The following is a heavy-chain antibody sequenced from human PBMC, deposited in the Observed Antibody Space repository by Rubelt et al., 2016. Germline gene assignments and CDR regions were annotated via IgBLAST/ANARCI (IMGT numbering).Heavy chain of an antibody. J-gene: IGHJ4*02. V-gene: IGHV3-23*01. CDR1: RFTFSSYA. CDR3: AKDRGYPSCSSTSGYNDY. Sequence: GGGLAKPGGSLRLSCAASRFTFSSYALTWVRQAPGKGLEWVSVISGSGDYTYYADSVKGRFTISRDNSKNTLYLQMNGLRAEDTAVYYCAKDRGYPSCSSTSGYNDYWGQGTLVTVSS. CDR2: ISGSGDYT. D-gene: IGHD2-2*02.